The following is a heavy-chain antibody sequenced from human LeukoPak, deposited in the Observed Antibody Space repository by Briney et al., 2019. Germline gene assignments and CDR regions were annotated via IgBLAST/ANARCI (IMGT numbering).Heavy chain of an antibody. Sequence: GGSLRLSCAVSGLTLSEYWMHWVRQDAGKGLVWVAGISKDGGSTDYADFVKGRCTISRDNAKDMLYLQMNSLTVDDTAVYYCTSGIGTYDYWGRGAQVTVSS. CDR2: ISKDGGST. D-gene: IGHD1-26*01. CDR1: GLTLSEYW. J-gene: IGHJ4*02. CDR3: TSGIGTYDY. V-gene: IGHV3-74*01.